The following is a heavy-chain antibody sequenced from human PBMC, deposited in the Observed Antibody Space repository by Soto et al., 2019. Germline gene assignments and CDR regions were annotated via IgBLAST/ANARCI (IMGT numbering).Heavy chain of an antibody. Sequence: QVQLVQSGAEVKKPGASVKVSCKASGYTFTSYGISWVRQAPGQGLEWMGWISAYNGNTNYAQKLQGRVTMTTDTSTSKAYMELRSLRSDDTAVYYCARIGRGGLWFGELSRAPYGMDVWGQGTTVTVSS. CDR2: ISAYNGNT. CDR3: ARIGRGGLWFGELSRAPYGMDV. J-gene: IGHJ6*02. V-gene: IGHV1-18*01. CDR1: GYTFTSYG. D-gene: IGHD3-10*01.